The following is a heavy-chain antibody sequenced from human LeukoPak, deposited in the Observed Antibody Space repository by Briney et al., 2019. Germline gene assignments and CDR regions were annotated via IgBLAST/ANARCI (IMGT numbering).Heavy chain of an antibody. CDR1: GGSFSGHY. V-gene: IGHV4-34*01. J-gene: IGHJ4*02. Sequence: SETLSLTCAVYGGSFSGHYWSWIRQPPGKGLEWIGEINHSGSTNYNPSLKSRVTISVDTSKNQFSLKLSSVTAADTAVYYCARVDDGDYVPDWGQGTLVTVSS. D-gene: IGHD4-17*01. CDR2: INHSGST. CDR3: ARVDDGDYVPD.